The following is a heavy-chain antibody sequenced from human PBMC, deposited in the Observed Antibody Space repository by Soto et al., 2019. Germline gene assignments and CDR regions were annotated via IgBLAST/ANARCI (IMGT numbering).Heavy chain of an antibody. J-gene: IGHJ4*02. Sequence: QVQLQESGPGLVKPSETLSLTCTVSGGSISSYYWSWIRQPPGKGLEWIGYIYYSGSTNYNPSLKRXXTXSXXTSKNQFSLKLSSVTAADTAVYCCARSSGWDVFDYWGQGTLVTVSS. CDR2: IYYSGST. CDR1: GGSISSYY. CDR3: ARSSGWDVFDY. V-gene: IGHV4-59*01. D-gene: IGHD6-19*01.